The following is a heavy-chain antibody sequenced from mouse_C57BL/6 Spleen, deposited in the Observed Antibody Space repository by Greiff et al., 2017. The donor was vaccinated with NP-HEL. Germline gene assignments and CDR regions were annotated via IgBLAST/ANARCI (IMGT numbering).Heavy chain of an antibody. Sequence: QVQLKQSGAELVRPGASVTLSCKASGYTFTDYEMHWVKQTPVHGLEWIGAIDPETGGTAYNQKFKGKAILTADKSSSTAYMELRSLTSEDSAVYYSTRSEVVAGMDYWGQGTSVTVSS. V-gene: IGHV1-15*01. CDR1: GYTFTDYE. D-gene: IGHD1-1*01. CDR3: TRSEVVAGMDY. CDR2: IDPETGGT. J-gene: IGHJ4*01.